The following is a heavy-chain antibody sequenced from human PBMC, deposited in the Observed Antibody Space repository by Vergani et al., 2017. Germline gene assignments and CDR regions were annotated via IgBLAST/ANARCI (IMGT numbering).Heavy chain of an antibody. Sequence: EVQLVPSGAEVKTPGESLTISCTVSGYSFTSYWIGWVRQMPGKGLEWMGIIYPGDSDTRYSPSFQGQVTISADKSISTAYLQWSSLKASDTAMYYCARFRSGTTGGGDYWGQGTLVTVSS. J-gene: IGHJ4*02. CDR3: ARFRSGTTGGGDY. V-gene: IGHV5-51*03. D-gene: IGHD1-7*01. CDR2: IYPGDSDT. CDR1: GYSFTSYW.